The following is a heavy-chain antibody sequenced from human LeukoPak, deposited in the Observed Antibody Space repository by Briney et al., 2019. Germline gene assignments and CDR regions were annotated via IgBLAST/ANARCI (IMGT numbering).Heavy chain of an antibody. CDR2: ISGSSTYI. CDR1: GFTFSSSS. D-gene: IGHD3-10*01. Sequence: GGSLRLSCAASGFTFSSSSMNWVRQAPGKGLEWVSSISGSSTYIYYSDSLRGRFTISRDNAKNSLYLQMNSLRVEDTAVYYCARDVKGRRYYYMDVWGKGTTVTVSS. V-gene: IGHV3-21*01. J-gene: IGHJ6*03. CDR3: ARDVKGRRYYYMDV.